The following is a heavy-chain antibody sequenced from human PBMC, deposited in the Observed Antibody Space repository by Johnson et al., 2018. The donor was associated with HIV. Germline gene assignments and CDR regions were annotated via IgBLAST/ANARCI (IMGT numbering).Heavy chain of an antibody. J-gene: IGHJ3*02. CDR3: ARDYDIPRDDAFDI. Sequence: QVQLVESGGGVVQPGRSLRLSCVASGFTFFSYGMHWVRQAPGKGLEWVAVISYDGSNKYYADSVTGRFTISRDNSKNTLYLQMNSLRVEDTAVYYCARDYDIPRDDAFDIWGQGTMVTVSS. CDR1: GFTFFSYG. CDR2: ISYDGSNK. V-gene: IGHV3-30*03. D-gene: IGHD3-9*01.